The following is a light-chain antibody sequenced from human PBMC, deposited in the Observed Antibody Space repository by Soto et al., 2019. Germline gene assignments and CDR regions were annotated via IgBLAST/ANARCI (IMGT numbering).Light chain of an antibody. CDR2: VVS. J-gene: IGLJ1*01. Sequence: QSALTQPASVSGSPGQSITISCTGTSSDVGGYKYVSWYQQHPHKAPKLMIYVVSNRPSGVSNRFSGSKSGYTASLTISGLQAEDEADYYCGSYTSSDLPYVFGTGTNLTVL. CDR1: SSDVGGYKY. CDR3: GSYTSSDLPYV. V-gene: IGLV2-14*01.